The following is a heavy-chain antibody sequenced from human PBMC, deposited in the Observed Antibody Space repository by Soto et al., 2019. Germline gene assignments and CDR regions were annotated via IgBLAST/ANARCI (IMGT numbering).Heavy chain of an antibody. V-gene: IGHV1-69*13. CDR3: ARGFSWCSGGSCYYPYFDY. J-gene: IGHJ4*02. D-gene: IGHD2-15*01. CDR2: IIPIFGTA. Sequence: GASVKVSCKASGGTFSSYAISWVRQAPGQGLEWMGGIIPIFGTANYAQKFQGRVTITADESTSTAYMELSSLRSEDTAVYYCARGFSWCSGGSCYYPYFDYWGQGTLVTVSS. CDR1: GGTFSSYA.